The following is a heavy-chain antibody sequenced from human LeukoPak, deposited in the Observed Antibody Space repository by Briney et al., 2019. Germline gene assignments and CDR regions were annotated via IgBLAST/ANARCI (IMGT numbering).Heavy chain of an antibody. CDR2: FVPEDGET. V-gene: IGHV1-24*01. D-gene: IGHD3-10*01. CDR3: ATVRDYYYGSGSYLSWFDP. CDR1: GYTLTELS. J-gene: IGHJ5*02. Sequence: ASVKVSCKVSGYTLTELSMHWVRQAPGKGLEWMGGFVPEDGETIYAQKFQGRVTMTEDTSTDTAYMELSSLRSEDTAVYYCATVRDYYYGSGSYLSWFDPWGQGTLVTVSS.